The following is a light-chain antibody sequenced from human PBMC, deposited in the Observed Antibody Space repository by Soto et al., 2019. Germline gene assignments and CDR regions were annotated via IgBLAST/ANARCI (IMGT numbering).Light chain of an antibody. CDR1: QNVSSN. V-gene: IGKV3-15*01. CDR3: HQHNGWPQT. J-gene: IGKJ1*01. CDR2: GAS. Sequence: EKVLKQSPRTPSGSPGGRATPSCRPSQNVSSNLAWYPQRPGQAPRLLIHGASTRATATPGRFSGSGSGTEFTLTISSLQSEDSAVYYCHQHNGWPQTFGQGTKV.